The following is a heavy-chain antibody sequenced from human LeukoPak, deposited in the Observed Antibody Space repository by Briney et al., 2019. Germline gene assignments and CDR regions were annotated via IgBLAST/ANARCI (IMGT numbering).Heavy chain of an antibody. CDR3: ARDRASIAASRGFDP. J-gene: IGHJ5*02. D-gene: IGHD6-6*01. CDR1: GGSISSYY. CDR2: IYYSGST. V-gene: IGHV4-59*01. Sequence: TSETLSLTCTVSGGSISSYYWSWIRQPPGKGLEWIGYIYYSGSTNYNPSLESRVTISVDTSKNQLSLKLSSVTAADTAVYYCARDRASIAASRGFDPWGQGTLVTVSS.